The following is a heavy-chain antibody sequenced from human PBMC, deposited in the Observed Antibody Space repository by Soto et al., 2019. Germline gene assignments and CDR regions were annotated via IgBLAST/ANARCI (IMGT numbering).Heavy chain of an antibody. D-gene: IGHD2-15*01. CDR3: ARVGADIVVVVAAPGYYYYYMDV. CDR1: GFTFSSYG. J-gene: IGHJ6*03. CDR2: IWYDGSNK. V-gene: IGHV3-33*01. Sequence: GGSLRLSCAASGFTFSSYGMHWVRQAPGKGLEWVAVIWYDGSNKYYADSVKGRFTISRDNSKNTLYLQMNSLRAEDTAVYYCARVGADIVVVVAAPGYYYYYMDVWGKGTTVTVSS.